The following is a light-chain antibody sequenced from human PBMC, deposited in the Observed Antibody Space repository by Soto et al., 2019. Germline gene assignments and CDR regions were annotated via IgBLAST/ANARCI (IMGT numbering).Light chain of an antibody. J-gene: IGKJ4*01. CDR3: QQYDNYKPLT. V-gene: IGKV1-5*01. Sequence: DIQMTQSPSTLPASVADRVTIACRASQSISSWLAWYQQKPGKAPKLVIFDASSLESGTPSRFSGRRSGTQFTLTINGLQPEDFATYYCQQYDNYKPLTFGGGTKVDIK. CDR2: DAS. CDR1: QSISSW.